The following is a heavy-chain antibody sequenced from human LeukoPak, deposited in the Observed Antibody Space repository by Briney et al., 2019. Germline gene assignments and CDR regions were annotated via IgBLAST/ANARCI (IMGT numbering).Heavy chain of an antibody. CDR1: GYTFTSYW. V-gene: IGHV1-46*01. CDR3: ARAPRNSSTMLDY. D-gene: IGHD6-13*01. CDR2: INPDGGST. J-gene: IGHJ4*02. Sequence: ASVKVSCKASGYTFTSYWIQWVRQAPGQGLEWVGLINPDGGSTAYAHRFQGRVTMTRDTSTSTVYMDFSSLRSEDTALYYCARAPRNSSTMLDYWGQGTLVTVSS.